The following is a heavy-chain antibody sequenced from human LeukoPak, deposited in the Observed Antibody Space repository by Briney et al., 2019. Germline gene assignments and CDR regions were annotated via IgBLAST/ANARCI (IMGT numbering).Heavy chain of an antibody. CDR3: ARRAGAYSHPYDY. D-gene: IGHD4/OR15-4a*01. J-gene: IGHJ4*02. V-gene: IGHV3-48*04. CDR1: GFTFSNYW. CDR2: ISRSGRNT. Sequence: GGSLRLSCAASGFTFSNYWMNWVRQAPGKGLEWVSFISRSGRNTDYADSVKGRFTISRDDAKNSLYLQLNSLRADDTAVYYCARRAGAYSHPYDYWGQGTLVTVSS.